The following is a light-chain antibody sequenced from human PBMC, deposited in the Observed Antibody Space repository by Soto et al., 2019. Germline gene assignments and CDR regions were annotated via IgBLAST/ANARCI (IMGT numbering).Light chain of an antibody. CDR2: DAS. J-gene: IGLJ1*01. CDR1: SSDVGGYNY. V-gene: IGLV2-14*01. CDR3: SSYTSSSTLEV. Sequence: QSVLTQPASVSGSPGQSITISCTGTSSDVGGYNYVSWYQQHPGKAPKLMIYDASNRPSGVSNRFSGSKPGNTASLTISGLQAEDEADYYCSSYTSSSTLEVFGTGTKVTVL.